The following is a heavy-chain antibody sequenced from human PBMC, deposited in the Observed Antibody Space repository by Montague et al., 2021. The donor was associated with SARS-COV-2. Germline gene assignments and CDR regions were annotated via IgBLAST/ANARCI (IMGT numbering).Heavy chain of an antibody. CDR3: ARDMSSGDGMDV. CDR2: MYDRGST. CDR1: GVAINKFH. Sequence: SETLSLTCTASGVAINKFHWSWIRQPAGKGLEWIGRMYDRGSTDYSPSLKSRVTMSVDTSKNRLSLRLKSVTAADTAVYYCARDMSSGDGMDVWGQGATVTVS. V-gene: IGHV4-4*07. D-gene: IGHD3-22*01. J-gene: IGHJ6*02.